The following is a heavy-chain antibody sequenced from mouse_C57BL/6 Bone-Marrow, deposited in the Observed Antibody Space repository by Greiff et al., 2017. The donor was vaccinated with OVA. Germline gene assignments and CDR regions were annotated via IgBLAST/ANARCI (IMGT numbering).Heavy chain of an antibody. V-gene: IGHV1-81*01. CDR3: ARSYYYGSSYVKYFDY. CDR1: GYTFTSYG. Sequence: QVQLQQSGAELARPGASVKLSCKASGYTFTSYGISGVKQRTGQGLEWIGEIYPRSGNTYYNEKFKGKATLTADKSSSTAYMELRSLTSEDSAVYFCARSYYYGSSYVKYFDYWGQGTTLTVSS. D-gene: IGHD1-1*01. CDR2: IYPRSGNT. J-gene: IGHJ2*01.